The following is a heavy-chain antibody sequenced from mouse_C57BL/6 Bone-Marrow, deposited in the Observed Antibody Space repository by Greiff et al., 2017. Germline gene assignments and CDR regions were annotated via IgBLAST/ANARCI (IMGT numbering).Heavy chain of an antibody. J-gene: IGHJ4*01. CDR3: ARKRMDY. V-gene: IGHV1-54*01. CDR2: INPGSGGT. Sequence: VKLMESGAELVRPGTSVKVSCKASGYAFTNYLIEWVKQRPGQGLEWIGVINPGSGGTNYNEKFKGKATLTADKSSSTAYMQLSSLTSEDSAVYFCARKRMDYWGQGTSVTVSS. CDR1: GYAFTNYL.